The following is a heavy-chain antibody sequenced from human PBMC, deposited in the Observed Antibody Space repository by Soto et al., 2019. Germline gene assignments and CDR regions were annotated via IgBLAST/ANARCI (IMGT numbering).Heavy chain of an antibody. J-gene: IGHJ6*02. CDR3: ARAVLLWFGEGGMDV. CDR1: GGSFSGYY. V-gene: IGHV4-34*01. CDR2: INHSGST. Sequence: PSETLSLTCAVYGGSFSGYYWSWIRQPPGKGLEWIGEINHSGSTNYNPSLKSRVTISVDTSKNQFSLKLSSVTAADTAVYYCARAVLLWFGEGGMDVWGQGTTVTVSS. D-gene: IGHD3-10*01.